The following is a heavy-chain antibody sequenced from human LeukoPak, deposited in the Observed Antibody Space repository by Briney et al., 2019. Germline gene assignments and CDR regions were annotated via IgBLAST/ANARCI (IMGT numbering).Heavy chain of an antibody. CDR1: GGSISSYY. V-gene: IGHV4-59*01. Sequence: PWETLSLTCTVSGGSISSYYWSWVPQPPGRGLEWIGYIYYSGSTNYNPSLKSRVTISVDTSKNQFSLKLSSGTAADTAVYYCARQTGSVSDYWGQGTLVTVSS. CDR3: ARQTGSVSDY. D-gene: IGHD7-27*01. CDR2: IYYSGST. J-gene: IGHJ4*02.